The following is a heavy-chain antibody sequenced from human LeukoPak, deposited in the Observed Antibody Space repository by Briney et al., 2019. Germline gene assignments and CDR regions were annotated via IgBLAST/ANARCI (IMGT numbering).Heavy chain of an antibody. CDR1: GYSISSGYY. Sequence: PSETLSLTCAVSGYSISSGYYWGWIRQPPGKGLEWIGSLHHSGKAYYNPSLRSRVTISLDTSKNQLSVNLISVTAADTAVYYCAREWYCSSTSCHYYFEYWGQGTLVTVSS. V-gene: IGHV4-38-2*02. J-gene: IGHJ4*02. CDR2: LHHSGKA. CDR3: AREWYCSSTSCHYYFEY. D-gene: IGHD2-2*01.